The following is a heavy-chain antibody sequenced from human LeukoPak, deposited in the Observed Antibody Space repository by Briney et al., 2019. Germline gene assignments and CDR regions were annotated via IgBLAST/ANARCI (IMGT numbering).Heavy chain of an antibody. J-gene: IGHJ4*02. Sequence: SETLSLTCTVSGGSISSGDYYWSWIRQPPGKGLEWIGYIYYSGSTYYNPSLKSRVTISVDTSKNQFSLKLGSVTAADTAVYYCARKERWLQHDYWGQGTLVTVSS. CDR3: ARKERWLQHDY. CDR1: GGSISSGDYY. D-gene: IGHD5-24*01. V-gene: IGHV4-30-4*01. CDR2: IYYSGST.